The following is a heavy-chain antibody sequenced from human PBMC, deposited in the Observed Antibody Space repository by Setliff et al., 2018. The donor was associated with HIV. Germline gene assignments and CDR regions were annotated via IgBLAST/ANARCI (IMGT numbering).Heavy chain of an antibody. CDR2: LRYDGTTR. J-gene: IGHJ6*03. Sequence: AGGSLRLSCIASGFTVTDYGMHWVRQTPGKGLEWVAFLRYDGTTRYHADSVKGRFTISRDNSKNTLYLQMSRLRNEDTAVYYCVKAGDPTGFFYFYLDVWGKGTSVTVSS. D-gene: IGHD2-21*02. CDR1: GFTVTDYG. CDR3: VKAGDPTGFFYFYLDV. V-gene: IGHV3-30*02.